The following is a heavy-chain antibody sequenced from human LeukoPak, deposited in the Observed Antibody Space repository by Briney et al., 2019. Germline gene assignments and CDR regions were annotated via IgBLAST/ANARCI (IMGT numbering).Heavy chain of an antibody. D-gene: IGHD6-19*01. Sequence: HPGGSLSLSRAASGFTFSGYGMHWVRQAPGKGLEWVAVIWYDGSNKYYADSVKGRFTISRDNSKNTLYLQMNSLRAEDTAVYYCAKVKWVAGGAFDIWGQGTMVTVSS. V-gene: IGHV3-33*06. CDR1: GFTFSGYG. CDR2: IWYDGSNK. CDR3: AKVKWVAGGAFDI. J-gene: IGHJ3*02.